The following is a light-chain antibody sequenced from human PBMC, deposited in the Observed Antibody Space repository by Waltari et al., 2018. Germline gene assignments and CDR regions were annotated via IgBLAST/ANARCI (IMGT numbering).Light chain of an antibody. CDR3: CSYAGSSFVV. J-gene: IGLJ2*01. Sequence: QSALTQPASVSGSPGQSITISCTGTSSHVGSYHLVSWYQQHPGKAPKLMIYEVSKRPSGVSNRFSGSKSGNTASLTISGLQAEDEADYYCCSYAGSSFVVFGGGTKLTVL. CDR1: SSHVGSYHL. V-gene: IGLV2-23*02. CDR2: EVS.